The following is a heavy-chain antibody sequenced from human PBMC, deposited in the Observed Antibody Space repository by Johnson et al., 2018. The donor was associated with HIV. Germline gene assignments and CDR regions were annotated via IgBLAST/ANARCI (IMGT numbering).Heavy chain of an antibody. Sequence: VESGGGLVQPGRSLRLSCAASGFTFDDYAMHWVRQAPGKGLEWVSGISWNSGSIGYADSVKGRFTISRDNAKNSLYLQMNSLRAEDTALYYCAKDMKGVISSDAFDSWGQGTMVTVAS. V-gene: IGHV3-9*01. J-gene: IGHJ3*02. CDR2: ISWNSGSI. D-gene: IGHD3-10*01. CDR1: GFTFDDYA. CDR3: AKDMKGVISSDAFDS.